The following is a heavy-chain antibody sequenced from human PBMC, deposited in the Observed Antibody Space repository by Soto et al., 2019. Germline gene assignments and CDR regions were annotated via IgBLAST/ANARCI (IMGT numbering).Heavy chain of an antibody. CDR3: GRAACSGGSCYSVY. J-gene: IGHJ4*02. CDR1: GYTFSSYG. CDR2: SSPYNGNP. V-gene: IGHV1-18*01. D-gene: IGHD2-15*01. Sequence: ASVKVSCKTSGYTFSSYGINWVRQAPGRGLEWMGWSSPYNGNPNYAQKFQGRVTVTTDTSTSTAYMELRSLSSDDTAVYYCGRAACSGGSCYSVYWGKGTQVTVSS.